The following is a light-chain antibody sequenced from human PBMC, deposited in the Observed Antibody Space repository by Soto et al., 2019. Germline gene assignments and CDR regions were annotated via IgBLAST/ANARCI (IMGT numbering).Light chain of an antibody. V-gene: IGKV3-20*01. Sequence: EIVTTQSPATLSVSPGERATLSCRASQSVNSNLAWYQQKPGQAPRLLIYGASSRATGIPDRFSGSGSGTDFTLTISRLEPEDFAVYYCRQYGRSLGFAVGGGTKVDIK. CDR2: GAS. CDR3: RQYGRSLGFA. CDR1: QSVNSN. J-gene: IGKJ4*01.